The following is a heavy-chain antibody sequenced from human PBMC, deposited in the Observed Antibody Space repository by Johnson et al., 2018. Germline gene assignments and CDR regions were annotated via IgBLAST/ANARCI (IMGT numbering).Heavy chain of an antibody. Sequence: QVQLVESGAEVKKPGSPXKVSCKASGGTFRSYAISWVRQAPGQGLEWMGGIIPIFGTTNYAQKFQGRVTITADDATSTAYMELSSLRSEDTAVYYCARYKYYYDSSGYYIGCDACDIWGQGTMVTVSS. J-gene: IGHJ3*02. CDR2: IIPIFGTT. CDR1: GGTFRSYA. V-gene: IGHV1-69*01. CDR3: ARYKYYYDSSGYYIGCDACDI. D-gene: IGHD3-22*01.